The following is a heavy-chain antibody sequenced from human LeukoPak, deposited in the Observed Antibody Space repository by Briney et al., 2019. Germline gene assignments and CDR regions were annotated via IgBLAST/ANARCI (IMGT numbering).Heavy chain of an antibody. CDR2: IIPIFHTA. CDR3: ARVKYSSSWYYFDY. D-gene: IGHD6-13*01. Sequence: SVTLSCKASGGTFNIYAISWVRQPPGQGLEWMGGIIPIFHTANCTQKFQGRVTITADESTSTAYMEVSSLRSEDTAVYYCARVKYSSSWYYFDYWGQGTLVTVSS. J-gene: IGHJ4*02. V-gene: IGHV1-69*13. CDR1: GGTFNIYA.